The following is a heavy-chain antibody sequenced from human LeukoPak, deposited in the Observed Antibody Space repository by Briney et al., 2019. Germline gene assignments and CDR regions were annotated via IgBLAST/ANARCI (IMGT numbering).Heavy chain of an antibody. Sequence: PGGSLRLSCAASGFTFSSYGMHWVRQAPGKGLEWVAVIWYDGSNKYYADSVKGRFTISRDNSKNTLYLQMNSLRAEDTAVYYCAKDGAYSSSPVDYWGQGTLVTVSS. CDR2: IWYDGSNK. J-gene: IGHJ4*02. D-gene: IGHD6-6*01. CDR3: AKDGAYSSSPVDY. CDR1: GFTFSSYG. V-gene: IGHV3-33*06.